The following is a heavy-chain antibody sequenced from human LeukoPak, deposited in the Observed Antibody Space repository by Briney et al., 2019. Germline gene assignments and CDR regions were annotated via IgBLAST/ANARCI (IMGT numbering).Heavy chain of an antibody. CDR2: INSDGSWT. J-gene: IGHJ4*02. CDR3: ARDLSGSYSDY. Sequence: PGGSLRLSCAASGNYWMHWVRQAPGKGLVWVSHINSDGSWTSYADSVKGRFTISRDNAKNSLYLQMNSLRAEDTAVYYCARDLSGSYSDYWGQGTLVTVSS. CDR1: GNYW. V-gene: IGHV3-74*01. D-gene: IGHD1-26*01.